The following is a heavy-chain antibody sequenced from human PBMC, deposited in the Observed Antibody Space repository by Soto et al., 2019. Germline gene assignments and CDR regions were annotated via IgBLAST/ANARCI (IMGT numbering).Heavy chain of an antibody. CDR1: GFTFSSYW. CDR2: INSDGSST. Sequence: GGSLRLSCAASGFTFSSYWMHWVRQAPGKGLVWVSRINSDGSSTSYADSVKGRFTISRDNAKNTLYLQMNSLRAEDTAVYYCASRTKVEMATLGHYWGQGTPVTVSS. J-gene: IGHJ4*02. D-gene: IGHD5-12*01. CDR3: ASRTKVEMATLGHY. V-gene: IGHV3-74*01.